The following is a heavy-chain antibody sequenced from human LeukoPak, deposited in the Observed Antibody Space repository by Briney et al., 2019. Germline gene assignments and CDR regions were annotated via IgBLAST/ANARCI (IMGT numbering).Heavy chain of an antibody. V-gene: IGHV3-7*03. CDR3: VKNDGWFHLAQ. J-gene: IGHJ4*02. D-gene: IGHD6-19*01. Sequence: GGSLRLSCAVSGFNFRDHWMDWVRQAPGKGLQWVGHIKNDGSETYYLDSLKGRFSISRDNTNSALYLQMNSLRVEDTAVYYCVKNDGWFHLAQWGQRTLVTVSS. CDR2: IKNDGSET. CDR1: GFNFRDHW.